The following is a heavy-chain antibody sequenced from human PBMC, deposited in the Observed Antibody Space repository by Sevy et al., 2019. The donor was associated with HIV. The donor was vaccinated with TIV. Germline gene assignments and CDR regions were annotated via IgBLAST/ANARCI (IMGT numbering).Heavy chain of an antibody. D-gene: IGHD2-2*01. V-gene: IGHV3-23*01. CDR1: EFIFSDYA. CDR2: INGKGRST. CDR3: AKTINSGGGAVPAANYYYYGMDV. Sequence: GGSLRLSCAASEFIFSDYAMNWVRQTPGKGLEWVSSINGKGRSTHYADSVEGWFTISRDNSKNTLYLQMNSLRAEDTAVYYCAKTINSGGGAVPAANYYYYGMDVWGQGTTVTVSS. J-gene: IGHJ6*02.